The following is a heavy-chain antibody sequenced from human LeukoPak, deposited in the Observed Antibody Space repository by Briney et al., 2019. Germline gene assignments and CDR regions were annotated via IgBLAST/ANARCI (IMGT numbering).Heavy chain of an antibody. CDR2: ISGYNGDT. D-gene: IGHD4-17*01. CDR1: GGTFSSYA. J-gene: IGHJ4*02. CDR3: ARAGATVTSHFDS. V-gene: IGHV1-18*01. Sequence: ASVKVSCKASGGTFSSYAISWVRQAPGQGLEWMGWISGYNGDTNYAQRFQGRVTMTTDTSTSTAYMELRSLRSDDTAVCYCARAGATVTSHFDSWGQGTLVTVPS.